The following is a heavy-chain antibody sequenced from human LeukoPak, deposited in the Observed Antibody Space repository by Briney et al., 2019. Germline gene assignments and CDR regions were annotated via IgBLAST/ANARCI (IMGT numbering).Heavy chain of an antibody. V-gene: IGHV3-64*01. Sequence: PGGSLRLSCAASGFTFSSYAMHWVRQAPGKGLEYVSAISSNGGSTYYANSVKGRFTISRDNSKNTLYLQMGSLRAEDMAVYYCARDEVVTRPPHYWGQGTLVTVSS. CDR2: ISSNGGST. CDR3: ARDEVVTRPPHY. J-gene: IGHJ4*02. CDR1: GFTFSSYA. D-gene: IGHD4-23*01.